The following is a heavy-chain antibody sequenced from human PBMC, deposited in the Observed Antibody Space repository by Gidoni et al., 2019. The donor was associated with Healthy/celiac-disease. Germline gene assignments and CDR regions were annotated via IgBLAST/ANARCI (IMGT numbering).Heavy chain of an antibody. CDR2: IIPIFGTA. V-gene: IGHV1-69*01. J-gene: IGHJ4*02. CDR1: RGTFSRYA. D-gene: IGHD3-16*01. Sequence: QVQLVQSGAEVKQPGSSVKVSCKAARGTFSRYALSWVRQAPGQGLEWMGGIIPIFGTANYAQKFQGRVTITADESTSTAYMELSSLRSEDTAVYYCARGGGHAESVRYYFDYWGQGTLVTVSS. CDR3: ARGGGHAESVRYYFDY.